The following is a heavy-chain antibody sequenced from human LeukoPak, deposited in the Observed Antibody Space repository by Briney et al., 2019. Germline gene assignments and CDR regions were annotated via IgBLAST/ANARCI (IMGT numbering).Heavy chain of an antibody. CDR1: GGSISSGGYY. J-gene: IGHJ4*02. CDR2: IYYSGST. V-gene: IGHV4-31*03. D-gene: IGHD6-19*01. Sequence: KASETLSLTCTVSGGSISSGGYYWSWIRQHPGKGLEWIGYIYYSGSTYYNPSLKSRVTISADTSKNQFSLKLSSVTATDTAVYYCARGSGWYAYWGQGTLVTVSS. CDR3: ARGSGWYAY.